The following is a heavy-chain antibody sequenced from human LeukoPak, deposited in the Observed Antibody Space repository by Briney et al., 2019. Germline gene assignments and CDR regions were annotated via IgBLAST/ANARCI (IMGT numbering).Heavy chain of an antibody. V-gene: IGHV3-48*01. Sequence: GSLRLSCAASGFTFSSYSMNWVRQAPGKGLEWVSYISSSSSNIYYADSVKGRFTISRDNAKNSLYLQMNSLRAEDTAVYYCAREPGIAAAGTAFDIWGQGTMVTVSS. CDR3: AREPGIAAAGTAFDI. CDR2: ISSSSSNI. CDR1: GFTFSSYS. J-gene: IGHJ3*02. D-gene: IGHD6-13*01.